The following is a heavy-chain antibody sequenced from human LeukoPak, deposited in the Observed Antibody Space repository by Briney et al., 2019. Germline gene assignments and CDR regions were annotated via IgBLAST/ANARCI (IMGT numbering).Heavy chain of an antibody. CDR3: ARRTAMVTKHTSPFDY. V-gene: IGHV4-34*01. D-gene: IGHD5-18*01. J-gene: IGHJ4*02. CDR1: GGSFSGYY. Sequence: SETLSLTCAVYGGSFSGYYWSWIRHPPGKGLEWIGEINHSGSTNYNPSLKSRVTISVDTSKNQFSLKLSSVTAADTAVYYCARRTAMVTKHTSPFDYWGQGTLVTVSS. CDR2: INHSGST.